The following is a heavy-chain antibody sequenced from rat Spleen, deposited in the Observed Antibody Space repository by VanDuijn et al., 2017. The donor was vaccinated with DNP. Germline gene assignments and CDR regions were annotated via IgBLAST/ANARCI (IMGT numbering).Heavy chain of an antibody. Sequence: EVQLVESGGGLVQPGRSLKLSCAASGFTFSDYNMAWVRQAPKKGLEWVATIIYDGSRTYYRDSVKGRFTISRDNAENTVYLQMNSLRSEDTATYYCAKDGIGTTGDYFDYWGQGVMVTVSS. CDR1: GFTFSDYN. D-gene: IGHD1-5*01. J-gene: IGHJ2*01. CDR2: IIYDGSRT. V-gene: IGHV5S10*01. CDR3: AKDGIGTTGDYFDY.